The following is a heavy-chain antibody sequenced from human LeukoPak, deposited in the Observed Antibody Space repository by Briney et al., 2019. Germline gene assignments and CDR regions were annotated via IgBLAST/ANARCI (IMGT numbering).Heavy chain of an antibody. V-gene: IGHV3-11*01. J-gene: IGHJ4*02. CDR1: GFTFSDYY. D-gene: IGHD2-21*02. Sequence: GGSLRLSCAASGFTFSDYYMSWIRQAPGKGLEWVSYISSSGSTIYYADSVEGRFTISRDNAKNSLYLQMNSLRAEDTAVYYCARDPCGGDCYFDYWGQGTLVTVSS. CDR3: ARDPCGGDCYFDY. CDR2: ISSSGSTI.